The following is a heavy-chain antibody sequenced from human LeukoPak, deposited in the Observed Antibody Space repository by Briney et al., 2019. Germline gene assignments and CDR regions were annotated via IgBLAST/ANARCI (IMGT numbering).Heavy chain of an antibody. CDR2: ISGSGGST. D-gene: IGHD2-15*01. Sequence: GGSLRLSCAASGFTFSSYAMSWVRQAPGKGLEWVSAISGSGGSTYYADFVKGRFTVSRDNAKNSLYLQMNSLRAEDTAVYYCVRLTLAYCSGGSCAPLAFDIWGQGTMVTVSS. CDR1: GFTFSSYA. CDR3: VRLTLAYCSGGSCAPLAFDI. J-gene: IGHJ3*02. V-gene: IGHV3-23*01.